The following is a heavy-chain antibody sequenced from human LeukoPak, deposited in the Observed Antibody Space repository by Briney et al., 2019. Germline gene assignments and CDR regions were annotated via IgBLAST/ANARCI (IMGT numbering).Heavy chain of an antibody. V-gene: IGHV1-46*01. Sequence: ASVKVSCKASGYSFTSYYMHWVRQAPGQGLEWMGIINPSGGSTSYAQKFQGRVTMTRDTSTSTVYMELSSLRSEDTAVYYCARERLGELIDYWGQGTLVTVSS. CDR1: GYSFTSYY. CDR3: ARERLGELIDY. D-gene: IGHD1-26*01. CDR2: INPSGGST. J-gene: IGHJ4*02.